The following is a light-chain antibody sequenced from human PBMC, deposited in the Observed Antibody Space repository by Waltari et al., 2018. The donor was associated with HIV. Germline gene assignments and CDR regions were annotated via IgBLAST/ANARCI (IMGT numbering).Light chain of an antibody. CDR2: GAS. J-gene: IGKJ1*01. CDR1: RNVSSTY. V-gene: IGKV3-20*01. Sequence: EVVLTQSPGTLSLPPGERATLSCRASRNVSSTYSAWYQQKPGQAPRLLIHGASGRAPGIPERCSGGGSGTDFTLAISRLEPEDFAVYYCQQYGSSPAWTFGQGTKVEI. CDR3: QQYGSSPAWT.